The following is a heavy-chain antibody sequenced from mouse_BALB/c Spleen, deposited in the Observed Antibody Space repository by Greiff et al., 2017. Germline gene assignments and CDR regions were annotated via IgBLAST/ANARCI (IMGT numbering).Heavy chain of an antibody. CDR3: AKEAWFAY. CDR1: GFNIKDTY. V-gene: IGHV14-3*02. Sequence: VQLKESGAELVKPGASVKLSCTASGFNIKDTYMHWVKQRPEQGLEWIGRIDPANGNTKYDPKFQGKATITADTSSNTAYLQLSSLTSEDTAVYYCAKEAWFAYWGQGTLVTVSA. J-gene: IGHJ3*01. CDR2: IDPANGNT.